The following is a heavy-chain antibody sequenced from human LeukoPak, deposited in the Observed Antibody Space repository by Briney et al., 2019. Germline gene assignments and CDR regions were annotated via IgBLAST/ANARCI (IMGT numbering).Heavy chain of an antibody. V-gene: IGHV2-70*01. CDR2: IDWDDDK. CDR3: ARIHGGYSYGHSPYYFDY. J-gene: IGHJ4*02. D-gene: IGHD5-18*01. CDR1: GFSLSTSGMC. Sequence: SGPALVKPTQTLTLTCTFSGFSLSTSGMCVSWIRQPPGKALEWLALIDWDDDKYYSTSLKTRLTISKDTSKNQVVLTMTNMDPVDTATYYCARIHGGYSYGHSPYYFDYWGQGTLVTVSS.